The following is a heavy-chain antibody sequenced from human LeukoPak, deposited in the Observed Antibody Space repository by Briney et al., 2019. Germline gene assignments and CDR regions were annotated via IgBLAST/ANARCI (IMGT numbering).Heavy chain of an antibody. D-gene: IGHD2-21*01. CDR1: GFTFSSYW. Sequence: GGSLRLSCAASGFTFSSYWMSWVRQAPGKGLEWVANIKQDGSEKYYVDSVKGRFTIPRDNAKNSLYLQMNSLRAEDTAVYYCARDLPYCGGDCSDYWGQGTLVTVSS. V-gene: IGHV3-7*01. J-gene: IGHJ4*02. CDR3: ARDLPYCGGDCSDY. CDR2: IKQDGSEK.